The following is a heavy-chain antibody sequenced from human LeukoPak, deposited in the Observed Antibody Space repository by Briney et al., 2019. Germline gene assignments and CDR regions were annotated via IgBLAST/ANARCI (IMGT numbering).Heavy chain of an antibody. D-gene: IGHD6-19*01. CDR1: GFTFSTYW. CDR3: ARAYQQWLPRSALDK. V-gene: IGHV3-74*01. CDR2: INSDGTTT. Sequence: GGSLGLSCAASGFTFSTYWMHWVRQTPGQGLVWVSRINSDGTTTNYADSVRGRFTISRDNAKTTLFLQMNSLRAEDTAVYFCARAYQQWLPRSALDKWGQGTVVTVSS. J-gene: IGHJ3*02.